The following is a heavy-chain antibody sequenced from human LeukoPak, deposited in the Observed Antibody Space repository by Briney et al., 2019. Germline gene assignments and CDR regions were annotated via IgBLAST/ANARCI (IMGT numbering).Heavy chain of an antibody. CDR1: GFTFSNAW. D-gene: IGHD2-21*02. CDR3: TTAVVVTGDAFDI. V-gene: IGHV3-15*07. CDR2: IKSKTDGGTT. J-gene: IGHJ3*02. Sequence: GGSLRLSCAASGFTFSNAWMDWVHQAPGKGLEWVGRIKSKTDGGTTDYAAPVKGRFTISRDDSKNTLYLQMNSLKTEDTAVYYCTTAVVVTGDAFDIWGQGTMVTVSS.